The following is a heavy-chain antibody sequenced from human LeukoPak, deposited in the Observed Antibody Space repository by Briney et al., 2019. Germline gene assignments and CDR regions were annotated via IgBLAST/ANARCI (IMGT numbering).Heavy chain of an antibody. Sequence: SETLSLTCTVSGGSISSSSYYFWGWIRQPPWKGLEWIGSIYYSGSISYNPSLKSRVTISVDTSKNQFSLRLNSVTAADTAVYYCARQSRGSSWYWFDPWGQGTLVTVSS. CDR1: GGSISSSSYY. D-gene: IGHD6-13*01. V-gene: IGHV4-39*01. J-gene: IGHJ5*02. CDR2: IYYSGSI. CDR3: ARQSRGSSWYWFDP.